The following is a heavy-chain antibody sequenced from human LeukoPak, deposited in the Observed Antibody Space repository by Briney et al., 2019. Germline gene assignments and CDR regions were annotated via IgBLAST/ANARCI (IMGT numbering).Heavy chain of an antibody. D-gene: IGHD3-22*01. CDR3: ARDSYGSSGYYYVSDY. CDR2: ISYISSAI. V-gene: IGHV3-48*02. CDR1: GFTFSTYS. Sequence: GGSLRLSCAASGFTFSTYSVNWVRQAPGKGLEWVSYISYISSAIYYAGSVKGRVTISIDNAKNSLSLQMNSLRDEDTAVYYCARDSYGSSGYYYVSDYWGQGTLVTVSS. J-gene: IGHJ4*02.